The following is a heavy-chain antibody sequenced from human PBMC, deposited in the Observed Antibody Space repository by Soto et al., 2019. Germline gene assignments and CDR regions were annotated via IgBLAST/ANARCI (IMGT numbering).Heavy chain of an antibody. Sequence: SETLSLTCTVSGGSISSYYWSWIRQPAGKGLEWIGRIYTSGSTNYNPSLKSRVTMSVDTSKNQFSLKLSSVTAADTAVYYCAREIYFWSGYYYGMDVWGQGTTVTVSS. CDR3: AREIYFWSGYYYGMDV. D-gene: IGHD3-3*01. V-gene: IGHV4-4*07. J-gene: IGHJ6*02. CDR2: IYTSGST. CDR1: GGSISSYY.